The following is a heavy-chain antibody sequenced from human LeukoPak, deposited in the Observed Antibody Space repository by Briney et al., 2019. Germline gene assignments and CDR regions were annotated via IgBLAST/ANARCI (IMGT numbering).Heavy chain of an antibody. CDR1: GFTVSSNY. Sequence: PGGSLRLSCAASGFTVSSNYMSWVRQAPGKGLEWVSVIHSGGSTYYADSVKGRFTISRDNSKNTLYLQMNSLRAEDTAVYYCATAYGDYTLDAFDIWGQGTMVTVSS. V-gene: IGHV3-66*01. CDR3: ATAYGDYTLDAFDI. J-gene: IGHJ3*02. D-gene: IGHD4-17*01. CDR2: IHSGGST.